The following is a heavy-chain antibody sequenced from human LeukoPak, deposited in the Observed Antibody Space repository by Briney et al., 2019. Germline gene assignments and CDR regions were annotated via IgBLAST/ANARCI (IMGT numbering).Heavy chain of an antibody. CDR3: ARAGRGYNWFDP. CDR1: GYSFTGYY. V-gene: IGHV1-2*02. D-gene: IGHD5-12*01. CDR2: INPNSGDT. J-gene: IGHJ5*02. Sequence: VKVSCKASGYSFTGYYMHWVRQAPGQGLEWMGWINPNSGDTKYAQKFQGRVTMTRDTSISTAYMELSRLRSDDTAVYYCARAGRGYNWFDPWGQGTLVTVS.